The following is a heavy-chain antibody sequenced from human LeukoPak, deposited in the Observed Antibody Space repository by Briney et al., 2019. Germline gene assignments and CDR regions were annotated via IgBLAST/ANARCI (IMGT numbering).Heavy chain of an antibody. Sequence: SETLSLTCTVSGGSISSSSYYWGWIRQPPGKGLEWIGSIYYSGSTYYNPSLKSRVTISVDTSKNQFSLKLSSVTAADTAVYYCARDEALNYWGQGTLVTVSS. V-gene: IGHV4-39*07. CDR2: IYYSGST. J-gene: IGHJ4*02. CDR3: ARDEALNY. CDR1: GGSISSSSYY.